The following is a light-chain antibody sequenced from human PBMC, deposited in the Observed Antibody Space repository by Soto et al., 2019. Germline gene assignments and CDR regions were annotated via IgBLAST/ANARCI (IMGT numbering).Light chain of an antibody. J-gene: IGLJ2*01. CDR1: SSNIGAGYD. Sequence: QSMVTQPPSASGALGQRVTISCTGSSSNIGAGYDVHWYQQFPGRAPRLLIFGNNNRPSGVPDRFSGSKSGTSASLDISGLQADDEADYSCQSFDTRLNFVVFGGGTKLTVL. CDR3: QSFDTRLNFVV. CDR2: GNN. V-gene: IGLV1-40*01.